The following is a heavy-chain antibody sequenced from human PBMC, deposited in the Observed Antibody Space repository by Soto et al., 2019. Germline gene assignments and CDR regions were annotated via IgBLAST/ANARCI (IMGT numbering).Heavy chain of an antibody. V-gene: IGHV3-48*03. D-gene: IGHD5-12*01. CDR2: ISSSGSTI. Sequence: GESLKISCAASGFTFSSYEMNWVRQAPGKGLEWVSYISSSGSTIYYADSVKGRFTISRDNAKNSLYLQMNSLRAEDTAVYYCAREGRWLQQEAFGIWGQGTMVTVSS. CDR3: AREGRWLQQEAFGI. J-gene: IGHJ3*02. CDR1: GFTFSSYE.